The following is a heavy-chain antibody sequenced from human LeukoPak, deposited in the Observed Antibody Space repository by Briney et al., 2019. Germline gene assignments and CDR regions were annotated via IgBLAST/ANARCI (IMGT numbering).Heavy chain of an antibody. CDR2: IRDDGSNK. D-gene: IGHD2-15*01. Sequence: GGSLRLSCAASGFTFDRYGMHWVRQAPGKGLEWVAFIRDDGSNKYYADSVKGRFTISRDISKNTLYVQMNSLRAEDTAVYYCAKAYSDYYYYMDVWGKGTTVTVSS. CDR1: GFTFDRYG. J-gene: IGHJ6*03. CDR3: AKAYSDYYYYMDV. V-gene: IGHV3-30*02.